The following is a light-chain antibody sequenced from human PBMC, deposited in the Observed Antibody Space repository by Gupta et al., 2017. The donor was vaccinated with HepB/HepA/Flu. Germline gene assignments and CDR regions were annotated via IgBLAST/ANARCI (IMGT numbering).Light chain of an antibody. Sequence: QPVLTQPPSASATPDQRVTISCSASSSIIGSTYVYWYQQLPGTAPKLLIYRNNQRPPGVPDRFSGSKSGTAASLAISGLRSEDEADYYCAAWDDSLSALFGGGIKLTVL. V-gene: IGLV1-47*01. CDR3: AAWDDSLSAL. CDR2: RNN. CDR1: SSIIGSTY. J-gene: IGLJ3*02.